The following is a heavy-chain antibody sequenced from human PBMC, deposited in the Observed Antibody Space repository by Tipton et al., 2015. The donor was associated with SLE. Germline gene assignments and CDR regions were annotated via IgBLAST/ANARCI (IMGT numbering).Heavy chain of an antibody. CDR2: INHSGRT. V-gene: IGHV4-34*01. CDR1: GGSFSGYY. CDR3: ARGHPHIVVVIGGGWFDP. Sequence: TLSLTCAVYGGSFSGYYWTWIRQPPGKGLEWIGEINHSGRTTYNPSLKSRVTISEDTSKNQFSLKLSSVTAADTAIYYCARGHPHIVVVIGGGWFDPWGQGTLVTVSS. J-gene: IGHJ5*02. D-gene: IGHD2-21*01.